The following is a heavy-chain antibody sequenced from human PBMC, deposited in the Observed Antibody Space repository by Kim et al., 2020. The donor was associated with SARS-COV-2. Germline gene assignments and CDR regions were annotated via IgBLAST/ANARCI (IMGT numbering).Heavy chain of an antibody. Sequence: SETLSLTCTVSGGSISDYYWCWSRHCPGQGLEWIGFIYHSESTNYNPTLSIRVTISLDTSKTQFSLNLSSVTAAATATYHCARKGCGLYYFDYVGQGAL. CDR3: ARKGCGLYYFDY. J-gene: IGHJ4*02. CDR1: GGSISDYY. V-gene: IGHV4-59*08. CDR2: IYHSEST.